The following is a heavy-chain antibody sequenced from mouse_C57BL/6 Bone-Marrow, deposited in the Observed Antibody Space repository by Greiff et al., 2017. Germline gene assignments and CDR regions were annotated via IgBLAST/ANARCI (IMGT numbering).Heavy chain of an antibody. Sequence: QVQLQQPGAELVKPGASVKLSCKASGYTFTSYWMQWVKQRPGQGLEWIGEIDPSDSYTNYNQKFKGKATLTVDTSSSTAYMQLSSLTSEDSAVYYCGRRGCGSGGVAYWGQGTLVTVSA. D-gene: IGHD1-1*01. J-gene: IGHJ3*01. CDR2: IDPSDSYT. CDR1: GYTFTSYW. V-gene: IGHV1-50*01. CDR3: GRRGCGSGGVAY.